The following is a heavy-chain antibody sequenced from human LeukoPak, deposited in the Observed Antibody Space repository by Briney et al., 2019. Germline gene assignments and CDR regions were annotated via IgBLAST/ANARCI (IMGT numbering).Heavy chain of an antibody. V-gene: IGHV4-39*07. CDR2: IYYSGSTHSGNT. Sequence: MRSETLSLTCTVSGGSISSSSYYWGWIRQPPGKGLEWIGSIYYSGSTHSGNTYYNPSLKSRVPISVDTSMNQFSLKLNSVTAADTAVYYCARDGYMYGLDRFDYWGQGTLVTVSS. D-gene: IGHD5-12*01. CDR1: GGSISSSSYY. J-gene: IGHJ4*02. CDR3: ARDGYMYGLDRFDY.